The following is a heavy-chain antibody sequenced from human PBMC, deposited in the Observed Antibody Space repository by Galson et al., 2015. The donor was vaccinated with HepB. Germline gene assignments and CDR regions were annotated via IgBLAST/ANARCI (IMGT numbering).Heavy chain of an antibody. V-gene: IGHV4-39*07. Sequence: LSLTCTVSSGSIRSSSYYWGWIRQPPGKGLERIGSIYYSGSTYYNPSLTSRVTISVDTSKNQFSLKLSSVTAADTAVYYCARLAAEYYYDSSGYSVINWFDPWGQGTLVTVSS. CDR1: SGSIRSSSYY. D-gene: IGHD3-22*01. J-gene: IGHJ5*02. CDR3: ARLAAEYYYDSSGYSVINWFDP. CDR2: IYYSGST.